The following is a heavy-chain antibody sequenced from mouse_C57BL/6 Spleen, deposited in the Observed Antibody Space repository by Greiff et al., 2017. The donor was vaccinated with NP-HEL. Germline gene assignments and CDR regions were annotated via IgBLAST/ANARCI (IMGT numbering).Heavy chain of an antibody. J-gene: IGHJ2*01. CDR2: IYPGDGDT. CDR3: ARTSTSDY. V-gene: IGHV1-82*01. CDR1: GYAFSSSW. Sequence: QVTLKVSGPELVKPGASVKISCKASGYAFSSSWMNWVKQRPGKGLEWIGRIYPGDGDTNYNGKFKGKATLTADKSSSTAYMQLSSLTSEDSAVYFCARTSTSDYWGQGTTLTVSS. D-gene: IGHD4-1*02.